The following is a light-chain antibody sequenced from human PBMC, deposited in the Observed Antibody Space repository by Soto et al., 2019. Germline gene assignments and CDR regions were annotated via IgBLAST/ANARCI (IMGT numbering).Light chain of an antibody. V-gene: IGLV2-14*01. CDR3: SSYTSSSTLVV. J-gene: IGLJ2*01. CDR2: DVT. Sequence: QSALTQPASVSGSPGQSITISCTGTSSDVGIYNYVSWYQQHPGKAPKLIIYDVTNRPSGVSNRFSGSKSGNTASLTISGLQGEEEADYYCSSYTSSSTLVVFGGGTKLTVL. CDR1: SSDVGIYNY.